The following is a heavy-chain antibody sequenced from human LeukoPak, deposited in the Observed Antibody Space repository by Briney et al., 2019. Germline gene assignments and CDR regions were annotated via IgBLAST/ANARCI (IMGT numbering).Heavy chain of an antibody. Sequence: GGSLRPSCAASGFTFSSYAMSWVRQAPGKGLEWVSAISGSGGSTYYADSVKGRFTISRDNSKNTLYLQMNSLRAEDTAVYYCANPIGSGVDYWGQGTLVTVSS. CDR2: ISGSGGST. CDR1: GFTFSSYA. CDR3: ANPIGSGVDY. V-gene: IGHV3-23*01. D-gene: IGHD3-10*01. J-gene: IGHJ4*02.